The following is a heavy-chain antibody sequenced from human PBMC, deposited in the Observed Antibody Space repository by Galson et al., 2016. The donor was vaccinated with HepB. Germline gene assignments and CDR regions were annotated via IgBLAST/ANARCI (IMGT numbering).Heavy chain of an antibody. CDR1: HGPIGGDY. CDR3: ARDPGYYHRWFDP. Sequence: LSLTCPVSHGPIGGDYWTWIRQSPGKGLEWIGYIHDSGTTAYNPSLKSRVTISIDPPNSQFSLRMTSVTAADTAVYYCARDPGYYHRWFDPWGQGALVTVSS. CDR2: IHDSGTT. J-gene: IGHJ5*02. D-gene: IGHD3-3*01. V-gene: IGHV4-59*01.